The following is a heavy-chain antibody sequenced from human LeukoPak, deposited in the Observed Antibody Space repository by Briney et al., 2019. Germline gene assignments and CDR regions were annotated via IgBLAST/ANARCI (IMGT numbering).Heavy chain of an antibody. CDR3: ASPRYGDYYFDY. CDR2: IYHSGST. Sequence: SGTLSLTCAVSGGSISSSNWWSWDRQPPGKGLEWIGEIYHSGSTNYNPSLKSRVTISVDKSKNQFSLKLSSVTAADTAVYYCASPRYGDYYFDYWGQGTLVTVSS. CDR1: GGSISSSNW. D-gene: IGHD4-17*01. V-gene: IGHV4-4*02. J-gene: IGHJ4*02.